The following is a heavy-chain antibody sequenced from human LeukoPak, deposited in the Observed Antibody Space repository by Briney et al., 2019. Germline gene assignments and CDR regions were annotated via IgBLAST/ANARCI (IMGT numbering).Heavy chain of an antibody. CDR3: ARGLGLGTAHIDY. CDR2: INHSGST. CDR1: GGSFSGYY. D-gene: IGHD2-21*02. J-gene: IGHJ4*02. Sequence: ASETLSLTCAVYGGSFSGYYWSWIRQPPGKGLEWIGEINHSGSTNYNPSLKSRVTISVDTSKNQFSLKLSSVTAADTAAYYCARGLGLGTAHIDYWGQGTLVTVSS. V-gene: IGHV4-34*01.